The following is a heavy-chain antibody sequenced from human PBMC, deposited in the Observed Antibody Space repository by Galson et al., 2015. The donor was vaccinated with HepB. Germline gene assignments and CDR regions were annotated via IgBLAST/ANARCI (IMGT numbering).Heavy chain of an antibody. CDR2: IIPLLDKP. V-gene: IGHV1-69*13. J-gene: IGHJ4*02. CDR3: ARDRAVDYYDDIGYHFGGHFDY. D-gene: IGHD3-16*01. Sequence: SVKVSCKASEDTFSIQTISWVRQVPGHGLEWMGGIIPLLDKPNYAQKFQGRVTITADESTRTAYMERSSLKYEDTAVYFCARDRAVDYYDDIGYHFGGHFDYWGQGTLVTVPP. CDR1: EDTFSIQT.